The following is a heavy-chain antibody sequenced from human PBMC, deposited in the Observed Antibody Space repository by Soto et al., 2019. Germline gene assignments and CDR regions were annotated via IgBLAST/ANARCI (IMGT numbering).Heavy chain of an antibody. CDR2: IITIFETA. CDR1: GGTFNTFA. V-gene: IGHV1-69*01. Sequence: QVQLEQSGAEVKKPGSSVKVSCKASGGTFNTFAISWVRQAPGQGLEWIGGIITIFETANNPQRLQDRLTMTADESTRTAYMELSRLTSDDTAIYFCATSTSSSWQNDYWGLGTLVVVSS. CDR3: ATSTSSSWQNDY. J-gene: IGHJ4*02. D-gene: IGHD6-13*01.